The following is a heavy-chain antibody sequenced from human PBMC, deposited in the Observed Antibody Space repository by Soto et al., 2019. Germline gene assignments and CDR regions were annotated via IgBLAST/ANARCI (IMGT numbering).Heavy chain of an antibody. J-gene: IGHJ5*02. CDR2: IYYSGST. CDR1: GGSDINGSYY. V-gene: IGHV4-61*01. D-gene: IGHD3-16*01. Sequence: PSETLSLTCTVSGGSDINGSYYWSWIRQPPGKGLEWIGYIYYSGSTNYNPSLKRRVTISSARSTNQVSLTLTSVTAAYTAIYYCATYWGTERHTFWFDLWGRVAQVTVSS. CDR3: ATYWGTERHTFWFDL.